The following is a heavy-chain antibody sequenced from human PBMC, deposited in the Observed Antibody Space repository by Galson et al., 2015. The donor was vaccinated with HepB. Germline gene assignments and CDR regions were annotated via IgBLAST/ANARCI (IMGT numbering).Heavy chain of an antibody. J-gene: IGHJ6*02. CDR1: GYTLTGYY. CDR2: INPKSGGT. CDR3: ARDRHSTSSYYSYFYAMDV. D-gene: IGHD6-6*01. Sequence: SVKVSCKASGYTLTGYYMHWVRQAPGQGLEWMGWINPKSGGTNYVQKFQGRVTMTRDTSISTAYMELSRLTSDDTAVYYCARDRHSTSSYYSYFYAMDVWGQGTTVTVSS. V-gene: IGHV1-2*02.